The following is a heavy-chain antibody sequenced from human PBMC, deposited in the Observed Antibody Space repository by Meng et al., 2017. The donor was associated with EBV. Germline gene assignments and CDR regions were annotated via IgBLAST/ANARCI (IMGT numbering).Heavy chain of an antibody. CDR3: AREGYSGSYYY. J-gene: IGHJ4*02. Sequence: QVQLQQWGAGLLKPSEXLSLTCAVYGGSFSGYYWSWIRQPPGKGLEWIGEINHSGSTNYNPSLKSRVTISVDTSKNQFSLKLSSVTAADTAVYYCAREGYSGSYYYWGQGTLVNVSS. CDR1: GGSFSGYY. D-gene: IGHD1-26*01. CDR2: INHSGST. V-gene: IGHV4-34*01.